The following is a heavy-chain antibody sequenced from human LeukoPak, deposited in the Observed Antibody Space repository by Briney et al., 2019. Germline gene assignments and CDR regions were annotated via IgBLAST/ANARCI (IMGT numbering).Heavy chain of an antibody. D-gene: IGHD6-6*01. CDR1: RGTFSIYT. CDR3: ASGQLIGEYSSSYQAY. Sequence: ASVKVSCKASRGTFSIYTISCVRQAPGQGLEWMGRIIPIHGIANSAQKSQGRVRITADNSTSTDYTELRSLRSEDTAVYYCASGQLIGEYSSSYQAYWGQGTLVTVSS. V-gene: IGHV1-69*02. CDR2: IIPIHGIA. J-gene: IGHJ4*02.